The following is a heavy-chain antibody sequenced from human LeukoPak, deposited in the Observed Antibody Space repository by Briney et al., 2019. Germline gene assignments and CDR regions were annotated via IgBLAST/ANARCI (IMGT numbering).Heavy chain of an antibody. J-gene: IGHJ6*03. V-gene: IGHV4-34*01. CDR2: INHSGST. Sequence: SETLSLTCAVYGGSFSGYYWSWIRQPPGKGLEWIGEINHSGSTTYNPSLKSRVTISVDTSRNQFSLKLSSVTAADTAVYYCARVLSSSWYNYYYYYMDVWGKGTTVTVSS. CDR3: ARVLSSSWYNYYYYYMDV. CDR1: GGSFSGYY. D-gene: IGHD6-13*01.